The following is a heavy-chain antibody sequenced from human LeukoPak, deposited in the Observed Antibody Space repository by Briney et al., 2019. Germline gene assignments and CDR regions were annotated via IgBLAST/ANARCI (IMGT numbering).Heavy chain of an antibody. CDR2: IIPILGVA. CDR1: GGTFSSYA. V-gene: IGHV1-69*04. CDR3: ARGLDYGDYDNWFDP. Sequence: SVKVSCKASGGTFSSYAISWVRQAPGQGLDWMGRIIPILGVANYAQKFQGRVTITADKSTSTAYMELSSLRSEDTAVYYCARGLDYGDYDNWFDPWGQGTQVTVSS. D-gene: IGHD4-17*01. J-gene: IGHJ5*02.